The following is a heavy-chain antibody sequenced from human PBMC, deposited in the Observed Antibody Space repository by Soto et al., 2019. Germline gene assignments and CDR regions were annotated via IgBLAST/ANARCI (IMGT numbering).Heavy chain of an antibody. CDR2: IYYSGST. V-gene: IGHV4-31*03. CDR1: GGSISSGGYY. D-gene: IGHD3-16*02. J-gene: IGHJ2*01. Sequence: QVQLQESGPGLVKPSQTLSLTCTVSGGSISSGGYYWSWIRQHPGKGLEWIGYIYYSGSTYYNPSPLHRLTISLDTTQYKFPMQLGSVTAADTAVYYGASDKADVVWRSYRFPPYWYLYLSGRGTLVTVSS. CDR3: ASDKADVVWRSYRFPPYWYLYL.